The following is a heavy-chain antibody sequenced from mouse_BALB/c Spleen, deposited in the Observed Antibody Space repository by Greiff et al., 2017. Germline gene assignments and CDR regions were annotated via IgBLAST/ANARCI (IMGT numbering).Heavy chain of an antibody. CDR3: ARSRGNYPYYFDY. Sequence: VQLQQPGAELVKPGASVKLSCKASGYTFTSYWMHWVKQRPGQGLEWIGRIDPANGNTKYDPKFQGKATITADTSSNTAYLQLSSLTSEDTAVYYCARSRGNYPYYFDYWGQGTTLTVSS. CDR2: IDPANGNT. J-gene: IGHJ2*01. D-gene: IGHD2-1*01. V-gene: IGHV14-3*02. CDR1: GYTFTSYW.